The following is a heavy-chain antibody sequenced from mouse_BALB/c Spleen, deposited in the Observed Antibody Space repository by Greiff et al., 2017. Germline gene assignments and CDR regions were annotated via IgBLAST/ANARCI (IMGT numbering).Heavy chain of an antibody. J-gene: IGHJ1*01. CDR2: ISDGGSYT. D-gene: IGHD1-2*01. CDR1: GFTFSDYY. V-gene: IGHV5-4*02. Sequence: EVQRVESGGGLVKPGGSLKLSCAASGFTFSDYYMYWVRQTPEKRLEWVATISDGGSYTYYPDSVKGRFTISRDNAKNNLYLQMSSLKSEDTAMYYCARGLLRPHWYFDVWGAGTTVTVSS. CDR3: ARGLLRPHWYFDV.